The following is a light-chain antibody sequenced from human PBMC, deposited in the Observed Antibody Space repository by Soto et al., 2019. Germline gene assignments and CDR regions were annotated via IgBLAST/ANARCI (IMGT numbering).Light chain of an antibody. CDR2: DVN. CDR1: NSDVGSYNR. J-gene: IGLJ1*01. CDR3: NSYTTSETYV. V-gene: IGLV2-14*01. Sequence: QSALTQPASVSGSPGQSITISCTGTNSDVGSYNRVSWYQQPPGTAPKLMIFDVNNRPSGVSHRFSGSKSGNTAYLTISGLQAEDEADYYCNSYTTSETYVFGTGTKVTVL.